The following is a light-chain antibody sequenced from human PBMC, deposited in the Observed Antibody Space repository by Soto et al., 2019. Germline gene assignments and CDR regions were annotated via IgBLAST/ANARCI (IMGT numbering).Light chain of an antibody. Sequence: EIVLTQFPGTLSLSPGERATLSCRASQSVSSSYLAWYQHKPGQAPRLLIYGASSRATGIPDRFSGSGSGTDFTLTISRLEPEDFAMYYCQQFDSPSWTFGQGTKVEIK. V-gene: IGKV3-20*01. J-gene: IGKJ1*01. CDR3: QQFDSPSWT. CDR1: QSVSSSY. CDR2: GAS.